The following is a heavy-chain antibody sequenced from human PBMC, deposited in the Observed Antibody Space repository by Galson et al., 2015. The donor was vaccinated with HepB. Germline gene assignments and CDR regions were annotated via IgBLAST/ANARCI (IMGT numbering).Heavy chain of an antibody. CDR3: ARMLGSCTSTSCSPDFDL. D-gene: IGHD2-2*01. CDR1: GFTFCSYN. CDR2: ISTSTRYI. V-gene: IGHV3-21*01. J-gene: IGHJ2*01. Sequence: SLRLSCAPSGFTFCSYNMNWVRQAPGKGLEWVSFISTSTRYIYYADSVKGRFTVSRDSAKNSLYLQMNSLRAEDTAVYYCARMLGSCTSTSCSPDFDLWGRGTLVTVSS.